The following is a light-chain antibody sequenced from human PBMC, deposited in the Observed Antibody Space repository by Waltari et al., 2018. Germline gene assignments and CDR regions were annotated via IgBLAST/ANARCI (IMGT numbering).Light chain of an antibody. CDR2: DVI. CDR3: SSQSTNSVVL. Sequence: QSALTQPASVSGSPRQSITISCTGTISDVGGFNSVSWYQVHPGQAPRVMIYDVINRPSGVSDRFSASESGNTASLTISGLQAEDEGDYYCSSQSTNSVVLFGGGTKLTVL. J-gene: IGLJ3*02. V-gene: IGLV2-14*03. CDR1: ISDVGGFNS.